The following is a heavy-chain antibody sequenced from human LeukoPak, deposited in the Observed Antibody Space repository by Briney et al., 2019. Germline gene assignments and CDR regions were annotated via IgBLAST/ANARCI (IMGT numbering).Heavy chain of an antibody. CDR2: ISSSGSTI. D-gene: IGHD6-25*01. CDR3: VRGHEKSYSTGDY. V-gene: IGHV3-48*03. J-gene: IGHJ4*02. Sequence: PGGSLRLSCAASGFTFSGYEMNWVRQAPGKGLEWVSYISSSGSTIYYADSVKGRFTISRDNAKNSLYLQMNSLRAEDTAVYYCVRGHEKSYSTGDYWGQGTLVTVSS. CDR1: GFTFSGYE.